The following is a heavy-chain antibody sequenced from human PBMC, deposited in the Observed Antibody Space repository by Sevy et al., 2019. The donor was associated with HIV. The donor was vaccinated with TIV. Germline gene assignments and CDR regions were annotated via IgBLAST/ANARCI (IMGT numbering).Heavy chain of an antibody. V-gene: IGHV3-7*01. Sequence: GGSLRLSCAASGFTFSKYWMGWVRQAPGKGLEWVANIKKDEGQKYYVDSVKGRFTISRDNAKNSLYLQMNSLGAEDTVVYCCARDDRNYYFHYWGQGTLVTVSS. CDR3: ARDDRNYYFHY. J-gene: IGHJ4*02. CDR1: GFTFSKYW. CDR2: IKKDEGQK. D-gene: IGHD1-7*01.